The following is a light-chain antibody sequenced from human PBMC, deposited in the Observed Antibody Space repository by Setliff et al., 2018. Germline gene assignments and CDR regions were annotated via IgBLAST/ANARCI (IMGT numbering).Light chain of an antibody. V-gene: IGLV2-14*01. CDR3: SSYTSSSPYV. Sequence: QSALAQPASVSGSPGQSITISCTGISSDVGGYNYVSWCQQHPGKAPKLMIYDVSKRPSGVSNRFSGSKSGNTASLTISGPQAEDEADYYCSSYTSSSPYVFGTGTKVTVL. J-gene: IGLJ1*01. CDR2: DVS. CDR1: SSDVGGYNY.